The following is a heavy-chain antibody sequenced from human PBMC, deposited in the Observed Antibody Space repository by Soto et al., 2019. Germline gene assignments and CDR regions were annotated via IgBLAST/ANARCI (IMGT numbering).Heavy chain of an antibody. CDR1: VYTFTGYG. D-gene: IGHD2-2*01. Sequence: SVKVSCKASVYTFTGYGISWVRQAPGQGLEWMGWISAYNGNTNYAQKLQGRVTMTTDTSSSTAYMEMRSLRSDDTAVYYCARDFRSSTSCYGYWGQGTLVTVSS. J-gene: IGHJ4*02. CDR3: ARDFRSSTSCYGY. CDR2: ISAYNGNT. V-gene: IGHV1-18*04.